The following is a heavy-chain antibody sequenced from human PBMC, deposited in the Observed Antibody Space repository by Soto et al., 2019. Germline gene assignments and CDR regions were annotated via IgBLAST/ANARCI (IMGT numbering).Heavy chain of an antibody. D-gene: IGHD7-27*01. CDR3: ARHSKKTGDFDYYYGMEV. CDR2: IYYRGNT. J-gene: IGHJ6*02. CDR1: YGSISSSSCY. Sequence: SETLSLTCPVSYGSISSSSCYWSFIRQCPWKVLEWIANIYYRGNTNYNPSLESRVTISIDTSKNQFSLKLNSLTAADTAVYYCARHSKKTGDFDYYYGMEVWGQGTTVTVSS. V-gene: IGHV4-61*05.